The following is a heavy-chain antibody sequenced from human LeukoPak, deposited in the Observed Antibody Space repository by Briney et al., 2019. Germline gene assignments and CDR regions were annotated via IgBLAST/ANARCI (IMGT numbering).Heavy chain of an antibody. Sequence: PGRSLRLSCAASGFTFSSYAMHWVRQVPGKGLEWVAVISYDGSNKYYADSVKGRFTISRDNSKNTLYLQMNSLRAEDTAVYYCAREPNFDWLSRFDYWGQGTLVTVSS. V-gene: IGHV3-30-3*01. J-gene: IGHJ4*02. CDR3: AREPNFDWLSRFDY. D-gene: IGHD3-9*01. CDR2: ISYDGSNK. CDR1: GFTFSSYA.